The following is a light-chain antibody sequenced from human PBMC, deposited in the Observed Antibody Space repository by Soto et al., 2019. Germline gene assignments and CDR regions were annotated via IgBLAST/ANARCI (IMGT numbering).Light chain of an antibody. CDR3: QQYTNWPKT. CDR2: DAI. CDR1: QNIHNH. V-gene: IGKV3-15*01. J-gene: IGKJ1*01. Sequence: DKLMSQSPATLSVSLGERVTLSCRASQNIHNHMSWFLQKPGQTPRLLIYDAIIRAPDVPARFSGSWSGTEFTLTINSLQSEDFAVYYCQQYTNWPKTFGQGTKVDIK.